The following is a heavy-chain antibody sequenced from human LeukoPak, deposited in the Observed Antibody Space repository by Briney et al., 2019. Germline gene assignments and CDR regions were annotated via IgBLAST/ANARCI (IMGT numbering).Heavy chain of an antibody. D-gene: IGHD6-13*01. CDR3: ARESFGSSRPSDY. CDR2: INTGNGNT. J-gene: IGHJ4*02. CDR1: GYTFTSYA. Sequence: ASVKVSCKASGYTFTSYAMHWVRQAPGQRLEWMGWINTGNGNTKYSQKFQGRVTITRDTSASTAYMELSSLRSEDTAVFWCARESFGSSRPSDYWGQGTLVTVSP. V-gene: IGHV1-3*04.